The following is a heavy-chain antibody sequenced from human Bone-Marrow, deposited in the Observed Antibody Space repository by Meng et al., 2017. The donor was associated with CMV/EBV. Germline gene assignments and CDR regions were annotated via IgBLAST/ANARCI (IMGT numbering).Heavy chain of an antibody. CDR3: ARGWQLLNP. V-gene: IGHV3-48*03. Sequence: GESLKISCAASGFTFSSYAMSWVRQAPGKGLEWVSYISSSGSTIYYADSVKGRFTISRDNAKNSLYLQMNSLRAEDTAVYYCARGWQLLNPWGQGTLVTVSS. J-gene: IGHJ5*02. CDR1: GFTFSSYA. CDR2: ISSSGSTI. D-gene: IGHD6-6*01.